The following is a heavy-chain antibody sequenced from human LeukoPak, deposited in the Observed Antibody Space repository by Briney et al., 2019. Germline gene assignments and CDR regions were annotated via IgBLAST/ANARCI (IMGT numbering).Heavy chain of an antibody. Sequence: SETLSLTCNVSGASISSGGYYWSWIRQPPGKGLEWIGYIYHSGSTYYNPSLKSRVTISVDRSKNQFSLKLSSVTAADTAVYYCARDVLYDSHYYYYMDVWGKGTTVTVSS. J-gene: IGHJ6*03. CDR2: IYHSGST. V-gene: IGHV4-30-2*01. CDR1: GASISSGGYY. D-gene: IGHD3-3*01. CDR3: ARDVLYDSHYYYYMDV.